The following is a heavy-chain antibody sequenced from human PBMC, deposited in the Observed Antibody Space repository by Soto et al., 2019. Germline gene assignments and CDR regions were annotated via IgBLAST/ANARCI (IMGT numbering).Heavy chain of an antibody. V-gene: IGHV4-59*06. D-gene: IGHD2-15*01. Sequence: SETLSLTCTVSGGSISSYYWSWIRQHPGKGLEWIGYIYYSGSTYYNPSLKSRVTISVDTSKNQFSLKLSSVTAADTAVYYCASTKYCSGGSCSYQHANWFDPWGQGTLVTVSS. CDR2: IYYSGST. CDR3: ASTKYCSGGSCSYQHANWFDP. J-gene: IGHJ5*02. CDR1: GGSISSYY.